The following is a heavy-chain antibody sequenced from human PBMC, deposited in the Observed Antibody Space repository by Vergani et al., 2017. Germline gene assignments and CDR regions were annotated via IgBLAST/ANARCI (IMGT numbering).Heavy chain of an antibody. CDR2: LRSDGSNK. D-gene: IGHD4-11*01. J-gene: IGHJ4*02. Sequence: QVQLVESGGGVVQPGGSLRLSCAASGFTFSSYGMHWVRQAPGKGLEWVAFLRSDGSNKYYADSVKGRFTISRDNSKNTLYLQMNSLRAEDTAVYYCAKVLPTVMRLDEYYFDYWGQGTLVTVSS. CDR3: AKVLPTVMRLDEYYFDY. CDR1: GFTFSSYG. V-gene: IGHV3-30*02.